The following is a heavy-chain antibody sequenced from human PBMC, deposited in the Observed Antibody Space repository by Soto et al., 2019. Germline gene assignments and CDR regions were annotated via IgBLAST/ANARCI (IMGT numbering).Heavy chain of an antibody. CDR1: GFTFSSYS. Sequence: EVQLVESGGGLVKPGGSLRLSCAASGFTFSSYSMNWVRQAPGKGLEWVSSISSSSSYIYYADSVKGRFTISRDNAKNSLYLQMNSVRAEDTAVYYCAQRVYCSGGSCPPGAFDIWGQGTMVTVSS. V-gene: IGHV3-21*01. CDR3: AQRVYCSGGSCPPGAFDI. D-gene: IGHD2-15*01. J-gene: IGHJ3*02. CDR2: ISSSSSYI.